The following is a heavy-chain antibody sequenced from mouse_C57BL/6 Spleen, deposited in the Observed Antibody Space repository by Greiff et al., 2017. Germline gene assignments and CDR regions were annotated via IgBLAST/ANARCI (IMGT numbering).Heavy chain of an antibody. CDR1: GYTFTSYT. CDR2: INPSSGYT. V-gene: IGHV1-4*01. D-gene: IGHD1-1*01. CDR3: ARELLRLFDY. J-gene: IGHJ2*01. Sequence: VQLQQSGAELARPGASVKMSCKASGYTFTSYTMHWVKQRPGQGLEWIGYINPSSGYTKYNQKFKDKATLTADKSSSTAYMQLSSLTSEDSAVYYCARELLRLFDYWGQGTTLTVSS.